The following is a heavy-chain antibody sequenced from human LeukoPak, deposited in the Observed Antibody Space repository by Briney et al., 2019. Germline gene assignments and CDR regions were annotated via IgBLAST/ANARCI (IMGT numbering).Heavy chain of an antibody. Sequence: PGGSLRLSCAASGFTFDDYAMHWVRQAPGKGLEWVSLISWDGGSTYYADSVKGRFTISRDNSKNSLYLQMNSLRAEDTALYYCAKEYTAMDTGLNYGMDVWGQGTTVTVSS. V-gene: IGHV3-43D*03. CDR1: GFTFDDYA. D-gene: IGHD5-18*01. CDR2: ISWDGGST. J-gene: IGHJ6*02. CDR3: AKEYTAMDTGLNYGMDV.